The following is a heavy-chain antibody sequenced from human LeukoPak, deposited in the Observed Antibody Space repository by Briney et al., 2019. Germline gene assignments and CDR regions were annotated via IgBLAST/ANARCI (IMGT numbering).Heavy chain of an antibody. D-gene: IGHD2-2*01. CDR3: ARDHQLLPRYYYYYMDV. V-gene: IGHV4-4*07. CDR2: IYTSGST. J-gene: IGHJ6*03. Sequence: SETLSLTCTVSGGSISSYYWSWLRQPAGKGLGWIGRIYTSGSTNYNPSLKSRATMSVDTPKNQCSLQQSSVTAADTAVYYCARDHQLLPRYYYYYMDVWGKGTTVTVSS. CDR1: GGSISSYY.